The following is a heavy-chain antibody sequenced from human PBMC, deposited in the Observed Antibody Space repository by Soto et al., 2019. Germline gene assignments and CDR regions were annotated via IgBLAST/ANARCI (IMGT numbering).Heavy chain of an antibody. D-gene: IGHD3-22*01. V-gene: IGHV4-39*01. Sequence: SETLSLTCTVSGVSMSSITYYWEWIHQPPRKGLEWLGRIYYSGSTNYNPSMKSRVTLSLDTAKNQFSLTLISFATAGTASDYCARAIYSSAFNGYWGQGTQGPVS. CDR2: IYYSGST. J-gene: IGHJ4*02. CDR3: ARAIYSSAFNGY. CDR1: GVSMSSITYY.